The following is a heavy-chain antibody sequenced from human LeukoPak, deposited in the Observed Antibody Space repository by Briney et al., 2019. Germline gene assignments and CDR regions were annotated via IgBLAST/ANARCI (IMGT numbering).Heavy chain of an antibody. J-gene: IGHJ5*02. CDR3: ARGGRVYSSGSYWLDP. D-gene: IGHD6-19*01. V-gene: IGHV3-13*01. Sequence: GGSLRLSCAASGFTFSSYDMHWVRQATGKGLEWVSAIGTAGDTYYPGSVKGRFTISRENAKNSLYLQMNSLRAGDTAVYYCARGGRVYSSGSYWLDPWGQGTLVTVSS. CDR2: IGTAGDT. CDR1: GFTFSSYD.